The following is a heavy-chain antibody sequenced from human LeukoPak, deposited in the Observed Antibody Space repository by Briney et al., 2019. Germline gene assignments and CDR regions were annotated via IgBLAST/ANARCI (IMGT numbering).Heavy chain of an antibody. Sequence: GRSLRLSCAASGFTFDDYAMHWVRQAPGKGLEWVSGISWNSGSIGYADSVKGRFTISRDNAKNSLYLQMNSLRAEDTALYYCARDRGSYGIDYWGQGTLVTVSS. V-gene: IGHV3-9*01. J-gene: IGHJ4*02. CDR3: ARDRGSYGIDY. D-gene: IGHD1-26*01. CDR1: GFTFDDYA. CDR2: ISWNSGSI.